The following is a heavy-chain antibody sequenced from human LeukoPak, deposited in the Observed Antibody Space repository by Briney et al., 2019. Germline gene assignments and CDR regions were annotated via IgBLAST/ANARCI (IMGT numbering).Heavy chain of an antibody. CDR1: GFTFSSYW. V-gene: IGHV3-23*01. Sequence: GGSLRLSCAASGFTFSSYWMHWVRQAPGKGLEWVSAISGSGGSTYYADSVKGRFTISRDNSKNTLYLQMNSLRAEDTAVYYCAKSPYYYDSSGAFDIWGQGTMVTVSS. CDR3: AKSPYYYDSSGAFDI. J-gene: IGHJ3*02. D-gene: IGHD3-22*01. CDR2: ISGSGGST.